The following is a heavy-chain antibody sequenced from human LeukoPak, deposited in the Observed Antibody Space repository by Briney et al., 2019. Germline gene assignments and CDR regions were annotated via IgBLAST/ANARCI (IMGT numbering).Heavy chain of an antibody. CDR1: GGSISSGSYY. CDR3: ARRVAAAGIIWQHGVFDY. CDR2: IYTSGST. V-gene: IGHV4-61*02. J-gene: IGHJ4*02. D-gene: IGHD6-13*01. Sequence: SETLSLTCTVSGGSISSGSYYWSWIRQPAGKGLEWIGRIYTSGSTNYNPSLKSRVTISVDTSKNQFSLKLSSVTAADTAVYYCARRVAAAGIIWQHGVFDYWGQGTLVTVSS.